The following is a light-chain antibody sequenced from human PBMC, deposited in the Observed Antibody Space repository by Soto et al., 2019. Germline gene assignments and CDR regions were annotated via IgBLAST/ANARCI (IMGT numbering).Light chain of an antibody. CDR3: QQSHTFPYT. Sequence: DNQMTQFPSSLSASVGDRVTITCRASQTTARSLDWYQQKPGRTPSLLIYGISTLQSGVPSRFSGSGSGTDFTLTINSLQPEDFATYYCQQSHTFPYTFGQGTRLDIK. J-gene: IGKJ2*01. CDR2: GIS. V-gene: IGKV1-39*01. CDR1: QTTARS.